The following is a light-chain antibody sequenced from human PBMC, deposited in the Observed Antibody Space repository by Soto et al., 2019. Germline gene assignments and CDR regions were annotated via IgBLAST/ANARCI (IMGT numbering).Light chain of an antibody. CDR2: GAS. J-gene: IGKJ1*01. CDR1: QSVSSSY. V-gene: IGKV3-20*01. CDR3: QQYGSTPRT. Sequence: EIVMTQSPATLSVSPGGRATLSCRASQSVSSSYLAWYQQKPGQAPRLLMYGASTRATGIPDRFSGSGSETDFTLTISRLEPEDFAVYYCQQYGSTPRTFGQGTRVEIK.